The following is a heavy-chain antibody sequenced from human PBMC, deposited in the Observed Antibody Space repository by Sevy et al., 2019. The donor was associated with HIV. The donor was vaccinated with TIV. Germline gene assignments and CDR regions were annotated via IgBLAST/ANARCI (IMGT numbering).Heavy chain of an antibody. CDR1: GGSVSSGSYY. CDR3: ARGAKVVPAAILYYFDY. D-gene: IGHD2-2*02. V-gene: IGHV4-61*01. Sequence: SETLSLTCTVSGGSVSSGSYYWSWIRQPPGKGLEWIGYIYYSGSTNYNPSLKSRVTISVDTSKNQFSLKLSSVTAADTAVYYCARGAKVVPAAILYYFDYWGQGTLVTVSS. CDR2: IYYSGST. J-gene: IGHJ4*02.